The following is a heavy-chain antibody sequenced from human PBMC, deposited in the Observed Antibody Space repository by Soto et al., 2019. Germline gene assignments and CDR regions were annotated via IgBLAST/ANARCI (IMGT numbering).Heavy chain of an antibody. Sequence: QVQLQESGPGLVKPSQTLSLTCTVSGGSINSGGYYWSWIRQHPGKGLEWIGCIYYSGNTYYNPSLKSRVTMSVDTSQNQFSLTLSSVTAADTAVYYCAKGGVTDYFDYWGQGTLVTVSS. CDR2: IYYSGNT. J-gene: IGHJ4*02. CDR1: GGSINSGGYY. D-gene: IGHD2-21*02. CDR3: AKGGVTDYFDY. V-gene: IGHV4-31*03.